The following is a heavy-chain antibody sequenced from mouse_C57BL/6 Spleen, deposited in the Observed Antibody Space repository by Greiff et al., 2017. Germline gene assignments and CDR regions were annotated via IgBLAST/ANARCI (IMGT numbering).Heavy chain of an antibody. V-gene: IGHV14-4*01. J-gene: IGHJ1*03. CDR3: TRTGSYRYFDV. Sequence: VHVKQSGAELVRPGASVKLSCTASGFNIKDDYMHWVKQRPEQGLEWIGWIDPENGDTEYASKFQGKATITADTSSNTAYLQLSSLTSEDTAVYYCTRTGSYRYFDVWGTGTTVTVSS. CDR2: IDPENGDT. CDR1: GFNIKDDY.